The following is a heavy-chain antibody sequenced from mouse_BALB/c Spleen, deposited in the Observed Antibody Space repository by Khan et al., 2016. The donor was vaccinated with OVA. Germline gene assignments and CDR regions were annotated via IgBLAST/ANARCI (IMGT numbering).Heavy chain of an antibody. CDR2: ISSGGTYT. CDR1: GFTFSRYT. Sequence: EVELVESGGGLVKPGGSLKLSCAASGFTFSRYTMSWVRQTPEKRLEWVATISSGGTYTYYVDSVGGRFTLSRDNAKNTLYLEMTSLKSEDTAIYYCTRGEGYYGNPYAIDFWGQGTSVTVSS. CDR3: TRGEGYYGNPYAIDF. J-gene: IGHJ4*01. D-gene: IGHD2-1*01. V-gene: IGHV5-6-4*01.